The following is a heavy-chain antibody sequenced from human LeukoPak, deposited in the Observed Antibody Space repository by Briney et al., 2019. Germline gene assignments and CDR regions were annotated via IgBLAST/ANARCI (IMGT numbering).Heavy chain of an antibody. J-gene: IGHJ6*03. D-gene: IGHD2-2*01. CDR1: GYTFTGYY. CDR2: INPNSGGT. Sequence: VASVKVSCKASGYTFTGYYMHWVRQAPGQGLEWMGWINPNSGGTNYAQKFQGRVTMTRDTSISTAYMELSRLRSDDTAVYYCARRSGRRYQLLSYDYYYYYYMDVWGKGTTVTVSS. CDR3: ARRSGRRYQLLSYDYYYYYYMDV. V-gene: IGHV1-2*02.